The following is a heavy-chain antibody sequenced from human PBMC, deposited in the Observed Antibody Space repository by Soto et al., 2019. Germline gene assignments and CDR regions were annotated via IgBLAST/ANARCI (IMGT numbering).Heavy chain of an antibody. D-gene: IGHD3-3*01. CDR2: ISAYNGNT. CDR1: GYTFTSYG. Sequence: ASVKVSCKASGYTFTSYGISWVRQAPGQGLEWMGWISAYNGNTNYAQKLQGRVTMTTDTSTSTAYMELRSLRSDDTAVYYCARDYYDFWSGYYANWFDPWGQGTLVTVSS. V-gene: IGHV1-18*01. CDR3: ARDYYDFWSGYYANWFDP. J-gene: IGHJ5*02.